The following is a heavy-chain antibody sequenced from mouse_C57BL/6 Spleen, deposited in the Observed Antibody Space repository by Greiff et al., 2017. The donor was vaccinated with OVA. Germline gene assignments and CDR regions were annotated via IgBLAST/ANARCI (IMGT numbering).Heavy chain of an antibody. CDR2: ISSGGSYT. D-gene: IGHD1-1*01. CDR1: GFTFSSYG. Sequence: EVMLVESGGDLVKPGGSLKLSCAASGFTFSSYGMSWVRQTPDKRLEWVATISSGGSYTYYPDSVKGRFTISRDNAKNTLDLQMSSLKAEDTAMYYCARGQFITTVVAPHWYFDVWGTGTTVTVSS. CDR3: ARGQFITTVVAPHWYFDV. V-gene: IGHV5-6*02. J-gene: IGHJ1*03.